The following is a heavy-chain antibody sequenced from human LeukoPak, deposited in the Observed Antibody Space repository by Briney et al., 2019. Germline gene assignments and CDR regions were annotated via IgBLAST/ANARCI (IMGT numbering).Heavy chain of an antibody. D-gene: IGHD3-9*01. CDR1: GYSLTEYG. J-gene: IGHJ6*02. CDR2: ISVYNGNT. Sequence: ASVKVSCKASGYSLTEYGVSWVRQAPGQWLEWMGWISVYNGNTELAQKFQARITMTTDTSTNTAYMDLRSLRTDDTAVYYCARSSSSVNIESRYGMDVWGQGTTVTVSS. V-gene: IGHV1-18*01. CDR3: ARSSSSVNIESRYGMDV.